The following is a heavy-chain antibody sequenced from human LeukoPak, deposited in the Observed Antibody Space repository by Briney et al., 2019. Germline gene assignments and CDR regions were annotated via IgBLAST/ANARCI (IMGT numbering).Heavy chain of an antibody. CDR3: AREFGAGIAAAGMGAAFDI. D-gene: IGHD6-13*01. CDR2: INPNSGGT. CDR1: GYTFTCYY. V-gene: IGHV1-2*04. Sequence: ASVKVSCKASGYTFTCYYMHWVRQAPGQGLEWMGWINPNSGGTNYAQKFQGWVTMTRDTSISTAYMELSRLRSDDTAVYYCAREFGAGIAAAGMGAAFDIWGQGTMVTVSS. J-gene: IGHJ3*02.